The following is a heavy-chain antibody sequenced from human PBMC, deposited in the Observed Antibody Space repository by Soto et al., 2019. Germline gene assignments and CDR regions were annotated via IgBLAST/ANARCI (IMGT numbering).Heavy chain of an antibody. CDR3: ARNIPGATSPFEY. D-gene: IGHD2-2*01. CDR1: GGSFSGYY. V-gene: IGHV4-34*01. J-gene: IGHJ4*02. CDR2: INHSGST. Sequence: SETLSLTCAVYGGSFSGYYWSWIRQPPGKGLEWIGEINHSGSTNYNPSLKSRVTISVDTSKNQFSLKLSSVTAADTAVYYCARNIPGATSPFEYWGQGTRVTVSS.